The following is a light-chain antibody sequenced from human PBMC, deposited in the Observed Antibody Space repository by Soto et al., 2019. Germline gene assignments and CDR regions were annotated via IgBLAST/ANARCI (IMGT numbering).Light chain of an antibody. CDR2: RNS. Sequence: QSVLTQPPSVSGAPGQRVTISCTGSSSNIGAGYDVHWYQQLPGTAPKLLIYRNSIRPSGVPDRFSGSKSGTSASLAITGLQAEDEADYYCQSYDSSLSGVVFGGGIKLTVL. V-gene: IGLV1-40*01. J-gene: IGLJ2*01. CDR1: SSNIGAGYD. CDR3: QSYDSSLSGVV.